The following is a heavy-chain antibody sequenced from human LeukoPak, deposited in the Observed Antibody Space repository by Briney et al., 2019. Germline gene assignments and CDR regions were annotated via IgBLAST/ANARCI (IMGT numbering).Heavy chain of an antibody. D-gene: IGHD6-13*01. CDR3: AKRYTSGWYQYYFDC. J-gene: IGHJ4*02. Sequence: PGGSLRLSCAASGFIVSSNYMSWVRQAPGKGLEWVSVIYSGGSTYYADSVKGRFTISRDNSKNTLYLQMNSLRAEDTAVYYCAKRYTSGWYQYYFDCWGQGTLVTVSS. CDR2: IYSGGST. CDR1: GFIVSSNY. V-gene: IGHV3-66*04.